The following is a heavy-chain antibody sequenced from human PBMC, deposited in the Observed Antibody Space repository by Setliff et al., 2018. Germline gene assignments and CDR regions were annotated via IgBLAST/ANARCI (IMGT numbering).Heavy chain of an antibody. V-gene: IGHV4-61*09. Sequence: SETLSLTCTVSGGSISSGSNYWSWIRQPAGRGQEWIGHIDPSGGTNYNPSLKSRVTISVDASKNQFSLKLSSVTAADTAVFYCARLSGYYFDYWGQGTLVTVSS. CDR3: ARLSGYYFDY. CDR2: IDPSGGT. J-gene: IGHJ4*02. D-gene: IGHD3-22*01. CDR1: GGSISSGSNY.